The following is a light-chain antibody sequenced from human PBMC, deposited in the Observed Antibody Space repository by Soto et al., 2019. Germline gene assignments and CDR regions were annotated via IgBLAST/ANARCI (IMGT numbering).Light chain of an antibody. CDR2: EVS. Sequence: QSALTQPPSASGSPGQSVTISCTGTSSDVGGYNYVSWYQQHPGKAPKLVIYEVSKRPSGVPDRFSGSKSANTASLTVSGLQAEDEADYYCSSYPGSNSLGVFGGGTKLTVL. V-gene: IGLV2-8*01. J-gene: IGLJ3*02. CDR3: SSYPGSNSLGV. CDR1: SSDVGGYNY.